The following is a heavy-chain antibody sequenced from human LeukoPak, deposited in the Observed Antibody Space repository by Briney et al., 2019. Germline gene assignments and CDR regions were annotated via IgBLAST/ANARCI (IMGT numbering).Heavy chain of an antibody. V-gene: IGHV3-33*01. CDR1: GFTFSSYG. CDR2: IWYDGSNK. Sequence: GGSLRLSCAASGFTFSSYGMHWVRQAPAKGLEWVAVIWYDGSNKYYADSVKGRFTISRDNSKNTLYLQMNSLRAEDTAVYYCARDQGAGDYAIDYWGQGTLVTVSS. CDR3: ARDQGAGDYAIDY. J-gene: IGHJ4*02. D-gene: IGHD4-17*01.